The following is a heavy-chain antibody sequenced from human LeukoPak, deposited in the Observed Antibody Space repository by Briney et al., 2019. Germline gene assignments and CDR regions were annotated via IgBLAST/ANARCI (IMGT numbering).Heavy chain of an antibody. D-gene: IGHD6-6*01. Sequence: GGSLRLSCAASGFSFRNYAMSWVRQAPGKGLVWVSAMSGSGSTSYYADSVKGRFTVSRDNSRNTLFLQMNSLRADDTAVYYCATGSSSAGSGFENWGQGTLVTVSS. CDR2: MSGSGSTS. J-gene: IGHJ4*02. V-gene: IGHV3-23*01. CDR1: GFSFRNYA. CDR3: ATGSSSAGSGFEN.